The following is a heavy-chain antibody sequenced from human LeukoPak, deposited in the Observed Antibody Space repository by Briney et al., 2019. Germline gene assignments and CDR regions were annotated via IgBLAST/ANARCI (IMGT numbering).Heavy chain of an antibody. J-gene: IGHJ4*02. V-gene: IGHV3-74*01. CDR1: GFTFSSYW. CDR2: INSDGSST. CDR3: ARDRIQLWADYFDY. Sequence: GGSLRLSCAASGFTFSSYWMHWVRQAPGKGLVWVSRINSDGSSTSYADSVKGRFTISRDNAKNTLYLQMNGLRAEDTAVYYCARDRIQLWADYFDYWGQGTLVTVSS. D-gene: IGHD5-18*01.